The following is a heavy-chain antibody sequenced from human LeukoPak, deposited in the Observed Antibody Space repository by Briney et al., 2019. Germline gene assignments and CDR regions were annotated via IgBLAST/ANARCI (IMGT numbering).Heavy chain of an antibody. V-gene: IGHV1-2*02. Sequence: GASVKVSCKASGYTFTGYYMHWVRQAPGQGLEWMGWINPNSGGTNYAQKFQGRVTMTRDTSIGTAYMELSRLRSDDTAVYYCARGDTAMVTSHFDYWGQGTLVTVSS. CDR2: INPNSGGT. J-gene: IGHJ4*02. D-gene: IGHD5-18*01. CDR3: ARGDTAMVTSHFDY. CDR1: GYTFTGYY.